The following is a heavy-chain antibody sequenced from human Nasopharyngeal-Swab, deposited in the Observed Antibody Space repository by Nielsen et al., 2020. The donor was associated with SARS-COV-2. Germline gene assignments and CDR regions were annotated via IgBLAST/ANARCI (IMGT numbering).Heavy chain of an antibody. CDR3: ARQAAAAPYGWFDP. J-gene: IGHJ5*02. CDR2: IDPSDSYT. Sequence: WIRQPPGKGLEWMGRIDPSDSYTNYSPSFQGHVTISADKSISTAYLQRSSLKASDTAMYYCARQAAAAPYGWFDPWGQGTLVTVSS. D-gene: IGHD6-13*01. V-gene: IGHV5-10-1*01.